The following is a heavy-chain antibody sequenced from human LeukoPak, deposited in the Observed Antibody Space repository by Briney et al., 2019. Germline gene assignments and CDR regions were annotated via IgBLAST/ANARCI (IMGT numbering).Heavy chain of an antibody. CDR1: GGSFSGYY. CDR3: ARGRGYSYGGYFDY. J-gene: IGHJ4*02. V-gene: IGHV4-34*01. CDR2: INQSGST. D-gene: IGHD5-18*01. Sequence: SETLSLTCAVYGGSFSGYYWSWIRQPPGKGLEWIGEINQSGSTNYNPSLKSRVTISVDTSKNQFSLKLSSVTAADTAVYYCARGRGYSYGGYFDYWGQGTLVTVSS.